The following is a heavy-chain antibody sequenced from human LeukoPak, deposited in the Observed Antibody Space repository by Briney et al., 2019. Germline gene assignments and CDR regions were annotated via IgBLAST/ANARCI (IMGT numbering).Heavy chain of an antibody. CDR2: IIPIFGTA. D-gene: IGHD3-9*01. CDR3: ARVRSLRYFDWPYDY. CDR1: GGTFSSYA. V-gene: IGHV1-69*06. J-gene: IGHJ4*02. Sequence: GSSVKVSCKASGGTFSSYAISWVRQAPGQGLEWMGGIIPIFGTANYAQKFQGRVTITADKSTSTAYMELSSLRSEDTAVYYRARVRSLRYFDWPYDYWGQGTLVTVSS.